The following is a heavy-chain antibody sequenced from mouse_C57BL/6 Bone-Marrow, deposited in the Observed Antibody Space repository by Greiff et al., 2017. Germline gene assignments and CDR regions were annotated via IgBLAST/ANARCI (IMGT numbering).Heavy chain of an antibody. CDR2: INPGSGGT. V-gene: IGHV1-54*01. Sequence: QVQLQQSGAELVRPGTSVKVSCKASGYAFTNYLIEWVKQRPGQGLEWIGVINPGSGGTNYNEKFKGKATLTVDKSSSTAYMQLSSLTSEDSAVYYCASWYFDYWGQGTTLTVSS. CDR3: ASWYFDY. J-gene: IGHJ2*01. CDR1: GYAFTNYL.